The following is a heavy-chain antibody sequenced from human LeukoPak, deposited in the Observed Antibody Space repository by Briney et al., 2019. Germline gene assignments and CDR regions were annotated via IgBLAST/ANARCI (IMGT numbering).Heavy chain of an antibody. Sequence: ASVAVSCKASGYTFTGYYMLSVRQAPGQGLEWMGWINPNSGGTNYEQKFQGRVTMTRDTSISTAYMELSRLRSDDTAVYYCASYDFWSGYFHAFDIWGQGTMVTVSS. CDR2: INPNSGGT. CDR1: GYTFTGYY. CDR3: ASYDFWSGYFHAFDI. J-gene: IGHJ3*02. D-gene: IGHD3-3*01. V-gene: IGHV1-2*02.